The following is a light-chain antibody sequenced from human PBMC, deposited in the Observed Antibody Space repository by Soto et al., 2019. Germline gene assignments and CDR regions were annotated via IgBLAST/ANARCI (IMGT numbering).Light chain of an antibody. CDR1: SGSIASNY. J-gene: IGLJ3*02. CDR2: EDN. V-gene: IGLV6-57*04. Sequence: LTQPHSVSESPGKTVTISCSRSSGSIASNYVQWYQQRPGSAPTTVIYEDNQRPSGVPDRFSGSIDSSSNSASLTISGLKTEDEADYYCQSYDSNIWVFGGGTKVTVL. CDR3: QSYDSNIWV.